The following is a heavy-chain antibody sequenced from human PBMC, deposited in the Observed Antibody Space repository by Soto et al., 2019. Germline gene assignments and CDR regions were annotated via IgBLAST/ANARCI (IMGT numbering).Heavy chain of an antibody. CDR1: GYTFTSYA. J-gene: IGHJ5*02. CDR3: ARGRFLEWSNWFDP. D-gene: IGHD3-3*01. V-gene: IGHV1-3*01. Sequence: GASVKVSCKASGYTFTSYAMHWVRQAPGQRLEWMGWINAGNGNTKYSQKFQGRVTITRDTSASTAYMELSSLRSEDTAVYYCARGRFLEWSNWFDPWGQGXLVTVYS. CDR2: INAGNGNT.